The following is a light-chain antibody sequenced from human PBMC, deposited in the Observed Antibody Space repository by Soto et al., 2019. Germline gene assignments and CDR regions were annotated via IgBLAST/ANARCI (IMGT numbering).Light chain of an antibody. CDR3: QHYTSDSIAT. CDR2: DAS. Sequence: DIQMTQSPSTLSASIGDRVTITCRASQNVRNSLAWYQQRPGKAPNLLIYDASSLQIGVPPRFSGGGSGTEFTLTISSLQPDDFATYYCQHYTSDSIATFGQGTRLDMK. CDR1: QNVRNS. V-gene: IGKV1-5*01. J-gene: IGKJ5*01.